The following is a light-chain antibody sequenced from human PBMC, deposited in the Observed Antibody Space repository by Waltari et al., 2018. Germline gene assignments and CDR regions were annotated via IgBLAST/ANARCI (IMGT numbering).Light chain of an antibody. CDR1: SSDVGGYNY. CDR2: DVN. J-gene: IGLJ2*01. V-gene: IGLV2-14*03. Sequence: QSALTQPASVSGSPGQSITISCTGTSSDVGGYNYVSWYQHHPGKAPKIMIYDVNDRPSGVSNRFSGSKSGNTASPTISGLQAEDEADYYCSSYRRSDIVVFGGGTKLTVL. CDR3: SSYRRSDIVV.